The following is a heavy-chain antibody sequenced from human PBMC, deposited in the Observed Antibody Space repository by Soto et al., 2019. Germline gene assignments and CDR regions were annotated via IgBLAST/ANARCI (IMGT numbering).Heavy chain of an antibody. V-gene: IGHV1-18*04. CDR2: ISGYNGDT. CDR1: GYTFTSFG. D-gene: IGHD6-6*01. J-gene: IGHJ6*02. Sequence: QLRLVQSGAEVKKPGASVKVSCTASGYTFTSFGVSWVRQVPGQGLEWMGWISGYNGDTDYAQKFQGRVTMTTDRYTSTAYMEVRSLRSDDTAVYYCARDKPQQIVGYNYYYGMDVWGQGTTVTVSS. CDR3: ARDKPQQIVGYNYYYGMDV.